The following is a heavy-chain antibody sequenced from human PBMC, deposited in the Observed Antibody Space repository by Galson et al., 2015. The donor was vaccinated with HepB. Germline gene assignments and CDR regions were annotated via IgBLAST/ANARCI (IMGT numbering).Heavy chain of an antibody. D-gene: IGHD2-2*01. V-gene: IGHV1-18*01. CDR3: ARGVVVPAAMGGYYYYYMDV. CDR1: GYTFTSYG. J-gene: IGHJ6*03. CDR2: ISAYNGNT. Sequence: SVKVSCKASGYTFTSYGISWVRQAPGQGLEWMGWISAYNGNTNYAQKLQGRVTMTTDTSTSTAYMELRSLRSDDTAVYYCARGVVVPAAMGGYYYYYMDVWGKGTTVTVSS.